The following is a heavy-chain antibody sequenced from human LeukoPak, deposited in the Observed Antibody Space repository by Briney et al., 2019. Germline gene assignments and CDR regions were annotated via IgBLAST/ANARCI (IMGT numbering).Heavy chain of an antibody. V-gene: IGHV7-4-1*02. J-gene: IGHJ4*02. D-gene: IGHD2-21*01. CDR3: ARNFASDSSLIDH. CDR1: GYTFKNFV. Sequence: ASVKVSCKTSGYTFKNFVMNWVQQAPGQGLEWMGWIDTNTGNPTYVQRFTGRFVFSVDASVNTAYLQISSLKSEDTAVYYCARNFASDSSLIDHWGQGTLVTVSS. CDR2: IDTNTGNP.